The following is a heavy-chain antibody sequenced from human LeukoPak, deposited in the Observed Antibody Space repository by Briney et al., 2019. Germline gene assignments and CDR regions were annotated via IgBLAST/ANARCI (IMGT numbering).Heavy chain of an antibody. V-gene: IGHV4-59*01. D-gene: IGHD5-12*01. CDR1: GGSISSYF. Sequence: NPSETLSLTCTVSGGSISSYFWCWIRQPPGKGLEWIGCLYYSGRTNYSPSLTSRVTLSADTSKNQFSLKLNSVTAADSAIYYCARDYSGYEFDYWGQGTLVTVSS. CDR3: ARDYSGYEFDY. J-gene: IGHJ4*02. CDR2: LYYSGRT.